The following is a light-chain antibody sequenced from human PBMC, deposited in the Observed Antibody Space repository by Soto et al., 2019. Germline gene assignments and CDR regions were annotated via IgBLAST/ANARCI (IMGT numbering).Light chain of an antibody. J-gene: IGKJ3*01. CDR2: GAS. Sequence: DIVLTQSPGTLSLSPGERATLSCRASQSVSSSYVAWYQQKPGQAPRLLIHGASSRATGVPDRFSGSGSGTDFTLTISRLEPEDFAVYYCQPFRTFGPGTKVDIK. CDR1: QSVSSSY. V-gene: IGKV3-20*01. CDR3: QPFRT.